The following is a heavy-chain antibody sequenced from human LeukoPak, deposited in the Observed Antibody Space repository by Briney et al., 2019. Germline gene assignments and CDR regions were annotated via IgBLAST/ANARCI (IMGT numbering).Heavy chain of an antibody. CDR2: ISGSGGST. J-gene: IGHJ4*02. D-gene: IGHD3-10*01. Sequence: SGGSLRLSCAASGFTFSSYGMSWVRQAPGKGLEWVSAISGSGGSTYYADSVKGRFTISRDNSKNTLYLQMNSLRAEDTAVYYCARDIEPDYYGSGSYQYYFDYWGQGTLVTVSS. V-gene: IGHV3-23*01. CDR3: ARDIEPDYYGSGSYQYYFDY. CDR1: GFTFSSYG.